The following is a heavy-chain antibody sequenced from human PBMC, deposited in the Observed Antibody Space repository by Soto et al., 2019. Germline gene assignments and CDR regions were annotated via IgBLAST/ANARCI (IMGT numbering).Heavy chain of an antibody. CDR2: ISSSGGII. V-gene: IGHV3-48*03. CDR1: GFTFSNYD. CDR3: AREGSVSSSDYYAYYYGMDD. Sequence: EVQLVESGGGLFQPGGSLRLSCAASGFTFSNYDINWVRQAPGKGPEWISHISSSGGIIYYADSVKGRFTISRDNAKNALYRQMNSRRGEDTAVYDCAREGSVSSSDYYAYYYGMDDWGQGTTFTVSS. J-gene: IGHJ6*02. D-gene: IGHD3-10*01.